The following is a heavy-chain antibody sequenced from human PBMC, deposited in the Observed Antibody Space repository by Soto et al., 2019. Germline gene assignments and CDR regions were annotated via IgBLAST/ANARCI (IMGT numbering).Heavy chain of an antibody. J-gene: IGHJ6*02. V-gene: IGHV1-18*01. CDR1: GYTFTSYG. CDR2: ISAYNGNT. CDR3: ARDLSVEWLRSHYYYYGMDV. D-gene: IGHD5-12*01. Sequence: QVQLVQSGAEVKKPGASVKVSCKASGYTFTSYGISWVRQAPGQGLEWMGWISAYNGNTNYAQKLQGRVTMTTDTSTSTAYMELRSLRSDDTAVYYCARDLSVEWLRSHYYYYGMDVWGQGTTVTVSS.